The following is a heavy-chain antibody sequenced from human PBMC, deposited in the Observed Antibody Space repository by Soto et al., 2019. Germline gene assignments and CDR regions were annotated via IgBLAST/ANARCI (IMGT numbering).Heavy chain of an antibody. CDR1: GYTFTSYY. D-gene: IGHD6-6*01. CDR2: INPSGGST. CDR3: ARDPKYSSSSVWFDP. V-gene: IGHV1-46*03. J-gene: IGHJ5*02. Sequence: QVQLVQSGAEVKKPGASVKVSGKAPGYTFTSYYMHWVRQAPGQGLEWMGIINPSGGSTSYAQKFQGRVTMTRDTSTSTVYMELSSLRSEDTAVYYCARDPKYSSSSVWFDPWGQGTLVTVSS.